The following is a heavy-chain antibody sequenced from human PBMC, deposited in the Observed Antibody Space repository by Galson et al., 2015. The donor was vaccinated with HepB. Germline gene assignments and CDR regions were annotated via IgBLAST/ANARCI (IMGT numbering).Heavy chain of an antibody. CDR1: GFTFSSYS. CDR2: INSDGSST. J-gene: IGHJ4*02. Sequence: SLRLSCAASGFTFSSYSMNWVRQAPGKGLVWVSRINSDGSSTSYADSVKGRFTISRDNAKNTLYLQMNSLRAEDTAVYYCARQLGVSSWYYWGQGTLVTVSS. CDR3: ARQLGVSSWYY. D-gene: IGHD6-13*01. V-gene: IGHV3-74*01.